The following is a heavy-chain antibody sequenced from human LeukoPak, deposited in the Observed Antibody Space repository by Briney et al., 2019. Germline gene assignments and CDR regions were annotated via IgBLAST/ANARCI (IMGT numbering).Heavy chain of an antibody. CDR3: ARLLGYCSSTSCYYYFDY. Sequence: SQTLSLTCAISGDSVSSNSAAWNWIRQSPSRGLEWLGRTYYRSKWYNDYAVSVKSRITINPDTSENQFSLQLNSVTPEDTAVYYCARLLGYCSSTSCYYYFDYWGQGTLVTVSS. J-gene: IGHJ4*02. V-gene: IGHV6-1*01. D-gene: IGHD2-2*01. CDR1: GDSVSSNSAA. CDR2: TYYRSKWYN.